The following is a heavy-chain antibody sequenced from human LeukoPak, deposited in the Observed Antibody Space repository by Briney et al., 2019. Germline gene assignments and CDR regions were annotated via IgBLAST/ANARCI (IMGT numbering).Heavy chain of an antibody. D-gene: IGHD1-26*01. CDR3: ARAPSGSYQIGY. V-gene: IGHV1-2*02. CDR2: INPNGGGT. CDR1: GYTFTGYY. Sequence: ASVKVSCKASGYTFTGYYMHWVRQAPGQGLEWMGWINPNGGGTNYAQKFQGRVTMTRDTSISTAYMELSRLRSDDTAVYYCARAPSGSYQIGYWGQGTLVTVSS. J-gene: IGHJ4*02.